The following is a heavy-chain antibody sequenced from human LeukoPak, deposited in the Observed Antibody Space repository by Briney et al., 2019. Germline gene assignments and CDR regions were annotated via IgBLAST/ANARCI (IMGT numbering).Heavy chain of an antibody. CDR1: GYTLTELS. CDR2: FDPEDGET. D-gene: IGHD2-15*01. J-gene: IGHJ4*02. CDR3: ATDPVGYCNANGCYSVDY. V-gene: IGHV1-24*01. Sequence: VASVKVSCKVSGYTLTELSMHWVRQAPGKGLEWMGGFDPEDGETIYAQKFQGRVTMTEDTSTDTAYMELSSLRSEDTAVYYCATDPVGYCNANGCYSVDYWGQGTLVTVSS.